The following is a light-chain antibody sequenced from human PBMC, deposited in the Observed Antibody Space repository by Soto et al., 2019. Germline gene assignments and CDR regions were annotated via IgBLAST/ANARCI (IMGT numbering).Light chain of an antibody. Sequence: EVVLTQSPATLSLSPGERATLSCRASQSVASYLAWYQQRPGQAPRLLVYDASNRAPGIPARFSGSGSGTDFTLTINSLEPEDFAIYYCRHRANWPLTFGGGTRVELK. J-gene: IGKJ4*01. CDR2: DAS. CDR1: QSVASY. V-gene: IGKV3-11*01. CDR3: RHRANWPLT.